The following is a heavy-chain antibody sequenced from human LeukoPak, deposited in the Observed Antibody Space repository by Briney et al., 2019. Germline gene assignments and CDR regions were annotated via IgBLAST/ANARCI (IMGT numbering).Heavy chain of an antibody. Sequence: GGSLRLSCAASGFTFSSYAMSWARQAPGKGLEWFPAIIVIGGSTYYADSVRGRFTISRDNAKNSLYLQMNSLRAEDTAVYYCARDGLADFWRGYYYYYMDVWGKGTTVTVSS. CDR3: ARDGLADFWRGYYYYYMDV. CDR2: IIVIGGST. CDR1: GFTFSSYA. D-gene: IGHD3-3*01. J-gene: IGHJ6*03. V-gene: IGHV3-23*01.